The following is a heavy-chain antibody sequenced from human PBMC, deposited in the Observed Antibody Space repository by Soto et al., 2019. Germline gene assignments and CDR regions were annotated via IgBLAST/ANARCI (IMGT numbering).Heavy chain of an antibody. CDR2: INAGNGNT. D-gene: IGHD6-13*01. CDR3: ARDELSSWYRFDY. Sequence: GASVKVSCKASGYTFTSYAMHWVRQAPGQRLEWMGWINAGNGNTKYSQKFQGRVTITRDTSASTAYMELSSLRSEDTAVYYCARDELSSWYRFDYWGQGTLVTVSS. J-gene: IGHJ4*02. CDR1: GYTFTSYA. V-gene: IGHV1-3*01.